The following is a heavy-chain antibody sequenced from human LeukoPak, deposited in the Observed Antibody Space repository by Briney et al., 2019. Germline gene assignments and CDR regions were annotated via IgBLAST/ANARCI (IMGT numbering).Heavy chain of an antibody. CDR3: AREATTSRPGDY. D-gene: IGHD1-1*01. J-gene: IGHJ4*02. CDR1: GFTFSSYG. Sequence: AGGSLRLSCAASGFTFSSYGMHWVRQAPGKGLEWVAVIWYDGSNKYYADSVKGRFTISRDNSKNTLYLQMNSLRAEDTAVYYCAREATTSRPGDYWGLGTLVTVSS. V-gene: IGHV3-33*01. CDR2: IWYDGSNK.